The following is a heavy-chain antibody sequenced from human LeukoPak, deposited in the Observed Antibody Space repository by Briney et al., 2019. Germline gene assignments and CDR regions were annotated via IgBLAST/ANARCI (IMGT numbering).Heavy chain of an antibody. CDR3: ARGHVDTAMVGGPYDVYYMDV. CDR1: SGLITSDY. J-gene: IGHJ6*03. D-gene: IGHD5-18*01. Sequence: SETLSLTCTVSSGLITSDYGSWNRQPPGKVLEWNGYIFYSGRTNYNPSIKRRFTISVDTSKNQFSLKLSSVTDADTAVYYCARGHVDTAMVGGPYDVYYMDVWGKGTTVTVSS. V-gene: IGHV4-59*01. CDR2: IFYSGRT.